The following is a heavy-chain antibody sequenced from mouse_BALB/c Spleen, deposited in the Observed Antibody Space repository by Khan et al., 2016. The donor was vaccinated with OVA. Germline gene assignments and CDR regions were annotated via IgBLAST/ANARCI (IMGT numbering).Heavy chain of an antibody. V-gene: IGHV1-7*01. J-gene: IGHJ2*01. CDR3: ARRGLRWDFDY. Sequence: QVQLKESGAELAKPGASVKMSCKASGYTFINYWILWVKQRPGQGLEWIGNINPSTAYTEYNQNFKDKATLTADKSSSTAYMQLSSLTSEDSAVYYCARRGLRWDFDYWGQGTTLTVSS. D-gene: IGHD1-1*01. CDR1: GYTFINYW. CDR2: INPSTAYT.